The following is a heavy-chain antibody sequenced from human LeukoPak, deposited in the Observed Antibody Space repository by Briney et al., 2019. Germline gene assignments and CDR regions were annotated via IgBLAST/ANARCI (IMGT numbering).Heavy chain of an antibody. Sequence: GGSVGPSCAASGFTFRNAWMNWVRQAPGKGLEWLGRIKSKADGGTADYAAPVKGRITISRDDSKNTLYLQINSLRTDDTALYYCTTRTWGDGFAIWGQGTMLTVSS. CDR3: TTRTWGDGFAI. CDR1: GFTFRNAW. V-gene: IGHV3-15*01. J-gene: IGHJ3*02. D-gene: IGHD7-27*01. CDR2: IKSKADGGTA.